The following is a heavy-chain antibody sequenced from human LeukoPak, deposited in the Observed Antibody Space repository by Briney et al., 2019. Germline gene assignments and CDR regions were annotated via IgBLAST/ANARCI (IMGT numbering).Heavy chain of an antibody. CDR3: AKGGSGYFADL. CDR1: GFIFNNYG. CDR2: ISNDGVGT. J-gene: IGHJ5*02. V-gene: IGHV3-23*01. D-gene: IGHD3-22*01. Sequence: GGSLRLSRPASGFIFNNYGLIWVGQAPGKGLQWVSAISNDGVGTTYADFVKGRITISRDNSKNSLFLQMNSLRAEDTALYYCAKGGSGYFADLWGQGTLVTVSS.